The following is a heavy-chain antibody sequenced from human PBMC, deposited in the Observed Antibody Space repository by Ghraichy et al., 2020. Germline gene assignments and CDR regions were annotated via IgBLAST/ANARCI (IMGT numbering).Heavy chain of an antibody. CDR3: ARIYSSSWYFSQCYFDY. CDR1: GFTFSSYW. V-gene: IGHV3-7*01. J-gene: IGHJ4*02. CDR2: IKQDGSEK. D-gene: IGHD6-13*01. Sequence: GESLNISCAASGFTFSSYWMSWVRQAPGKGLEWVANIKQDGSEKYYVDSVKGRFTISRDNAKNSLYLQMNSLRAEDTAVYYCARIYSSSWYFSQCYFDYWGQGTLVTVSS.